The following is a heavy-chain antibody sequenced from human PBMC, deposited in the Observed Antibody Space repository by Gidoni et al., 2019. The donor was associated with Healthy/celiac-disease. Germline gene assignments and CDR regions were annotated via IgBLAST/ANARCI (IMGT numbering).Heavy chain of an antibody. Sequence: QVQLVESGGGVVQPGRSLRLSCAASGLPFSSYAMHWVRQAPGKGLEWVAVISYDGSNKYYADSVKGRFTISRDNSKNTLYLQMNSLRAEDTAVYYCARDTPTVTTWYFDYWGQGTLVTVSS. CDR2: ISYDGSNK. CDR3: ARDTPTVTTWYFDY. D-gene: IGHD4-17*01. V-gene: IGHV3-30*01. CDR1: GLPFSSYA. J-gene: IGHJ4*02.